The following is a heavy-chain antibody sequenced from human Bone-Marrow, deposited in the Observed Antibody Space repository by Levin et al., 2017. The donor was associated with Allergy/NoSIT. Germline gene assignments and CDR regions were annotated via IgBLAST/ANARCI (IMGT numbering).Heavy chain of an antibody. D-gene: IGHD1-14*01. V-gene: IGHV1-2*02. CDR2: ISPQSGVT. CDR3: AREHYNVEANWFDP. J-gene: IGHJ5*02. Sequence: GESLKISCKASGYTFSAYFLHWVRQAPGQGLEWVGWISPQSGVTKLAQTFQGRVTMTRDTSRNTAYMELSSLRSNDTAVYYCAREHYNVEANWFDPWGQGTLVIVSS. CDR1: GYTFSAYF.